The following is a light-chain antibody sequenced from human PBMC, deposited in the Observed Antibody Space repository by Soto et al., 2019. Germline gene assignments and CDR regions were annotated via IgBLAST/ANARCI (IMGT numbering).Light chain of an antibody. V-gene: IGKV3-11*01. J-gene: IGKJ5*01. Sequence: VLTQSPATLSLSPGERATLSCRASQSVSSYLAWYQQKPGQAPRLLIYDASTRATGIPDRFSGSGSGTHFTLTISRLEPGDFAVYYCQHFGGTTFTFGQGTLLEIK. CDR2: DAS. CDR1: QSVSSY. CDR3: QHFGGTTFT.